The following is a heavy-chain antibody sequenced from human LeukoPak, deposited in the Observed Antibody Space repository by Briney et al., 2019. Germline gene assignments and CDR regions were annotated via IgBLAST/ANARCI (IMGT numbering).Heavy chain of an antibody. V-gene: IGHV4-59*12. Sequence: PSETLSLTCTVSGGSLTSYYWTWVRQPPGKGLEWIGYLYSSGTTNYNPSLKSRVAMSGDTSKNQFSLKLSSVTAADTAVYYCARNGKIGGDILTGPLDYFDYWGQGTLVTVSS. CDR2: LYSSGTT. CDR3: ARNGKIGGDILTGPLDYFDY. J-gene: IGHJ4*02. D-gene: IGHD3-9*01. CDR1: GGSLTSYY.